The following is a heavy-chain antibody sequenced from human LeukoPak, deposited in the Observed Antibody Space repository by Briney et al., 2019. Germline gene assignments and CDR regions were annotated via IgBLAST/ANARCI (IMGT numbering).Heavy chain of an antibody. CDR2: ISSSSSYI. CDR1: GFTFSNAW. D-gene: IGHD3-10*01. V-gene: IGHV3-21*01. Sequence: TGGSLRLSCAASGFTFSNAWMNWVRQAPGKGLEWVSSISSSSSYIYYADSVKGRFTISRDNAKNSLYLQMNSLRAEDTAVYYCARDPNIYYGSGSYFDYWGQGTLVTVSS. J-gene: IGHJ4*02. CDR3: ARDPNIYYGSGSYFDY.